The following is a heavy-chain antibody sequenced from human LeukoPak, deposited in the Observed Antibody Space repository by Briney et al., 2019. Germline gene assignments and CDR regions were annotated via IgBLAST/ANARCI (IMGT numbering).Heavy chain of an antibody. D-gene: IGHD3-22*01. Sequence: SETLSLTCGVSGGSMSYYYWSWIRQAPGMGLEWIGYIHYSGSTTYNPSLKSRVTMSVDTSKNQFSLKLSSVTAADTAVYYCARIRSKYYYDSSAGGGFDPWGQGTLVTVSS. CDR3: ARIRSKYYYDSSAGGGFDP. CDR1: GGSMSYYY. V-gene: IGHV4-59*12. J-gene: IGHJ5*02. CDR2: IHYSGST.